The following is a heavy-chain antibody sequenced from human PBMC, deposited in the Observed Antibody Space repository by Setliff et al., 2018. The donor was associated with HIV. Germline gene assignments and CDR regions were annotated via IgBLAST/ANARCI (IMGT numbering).Heavy chain of an antibody. V-gene: IGHV3-23*01. Sequence: GGSLRLSCAASGFTFSSYAMSWVRQAPGKGLEWVSAISGSGGSTYYPDSVKGRFTISRDNSKNTLYLQMNSLRAEDTAVYYCAKDPRAAVATICDYWGQGTLVTVSS. J-gene: IGHJ4*02. CDR1: GFTFSSYA. CDR3: AKDPRAAVATICDY. D-gene: IGHD5-12*01. CDR2: ISGSGGST.